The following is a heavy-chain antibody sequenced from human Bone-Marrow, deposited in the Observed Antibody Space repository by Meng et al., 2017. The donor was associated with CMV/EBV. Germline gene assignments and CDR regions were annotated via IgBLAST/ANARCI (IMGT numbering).Heavy chain of an antibody. D-gene: IGHD3-10*01. Sequence: GESLKISCAASGFTFSSYWMNWVRQAPGKGLEWVSSISSSSSYIYYADSVKGRFTISRDNAKNSLYLQMNSLRAEDTAVYYCARDHFDSNYGSGSYPYYYGMDVWGQGTTVTVSS. CDR3: ARDHFDSNYGSGSYPYYYGMDV. CDR1: GFTFSSYW. J-gene: IGHJ6*02. CDR2: ISSSSSYI. V-gene: IGHV3-21*01.